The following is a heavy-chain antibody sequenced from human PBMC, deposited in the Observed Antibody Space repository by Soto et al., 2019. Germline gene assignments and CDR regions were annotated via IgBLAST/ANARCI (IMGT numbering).Heavy chain of an antibody. J-gene: IGHJ4*02. CDR1: GGSISSGGYY. D-gene: IGHD3-16*02. Sequence: QVQLQESGPGLVKPSQTLSLTCTVSGGSISSGGYYWSWIRQHPGKGLEWIGYIYYSGSTYYNPSLNSRVTIPVDTSKNQFSLKLTSVTAADTAVYYCATLGELSLKVDYWGQGTLVTVSS. CDR3: ATLGELSLKVDY. V-gene: IGHV4-31*03. CDR2: IYYSGST.